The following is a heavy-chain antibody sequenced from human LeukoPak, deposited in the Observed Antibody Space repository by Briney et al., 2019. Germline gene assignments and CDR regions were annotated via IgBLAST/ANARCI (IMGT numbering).Heavy chain of an antibody. Sequence: GGSLRLSCAASEFTFNIYTLTWVRQAPGKGLEWVANIKTDGSEKYYVDSVRGRFTISRDNAKNSLYLQMNSLRAEDTAVYYCATYSSRNAREFQSWGQGTLVTVSS. CDR1: EFTFNIYT. CDR3: ATYSSRNAREFQS. CDR2: IKTDGSEK. J-gene: IGHJ1*01. D-gene: IGHD2-2*01. V-gene: IGHV3-7*01.